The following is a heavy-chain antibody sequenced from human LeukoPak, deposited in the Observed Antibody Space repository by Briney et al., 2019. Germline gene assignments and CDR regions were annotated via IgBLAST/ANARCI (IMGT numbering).Heavy chain of an antibody. CDR1: GFTFSSYW. J-gene: IGHJ4*02. D-gene: IGHD3-22*01. V-gene: IGHV3-7*01. CDR3: ARDEDYYDSSGYYANFDY. Sequence: GGSLRLSCAASGFTFSSYWMSWVRQAPGKGLEWVANIKQDGSEKYYVDPVKGRFTISRDNAKNSLYLQMNSLRAEDTAVYYCARDEDYYDSSGYYANFDYWGQGTLVTVSS. CDR2: IKQDGSEK.